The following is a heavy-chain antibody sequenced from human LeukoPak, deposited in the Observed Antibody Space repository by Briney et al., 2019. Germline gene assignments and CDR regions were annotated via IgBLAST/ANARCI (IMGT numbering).Heavy chain of an antibody. CDR1: GFTFSSYA. J-gene: IGHJ3*02. CDR3: AKDTVSRLAFDI. CDR2: ISGSGGST. Sequence: PGGSLRLSCAASGFTFSSYAMSWVRQAPGKGLEWVSAISGSGGSTYYADSVKGRFTISRDNAKNSLYLQMNSLRAEDTTVYYCAKDTVSRLAFDIWGQGTMVTVSS. D-gene: IGHD2-8*01. V-gene: IGHV3-23*01.